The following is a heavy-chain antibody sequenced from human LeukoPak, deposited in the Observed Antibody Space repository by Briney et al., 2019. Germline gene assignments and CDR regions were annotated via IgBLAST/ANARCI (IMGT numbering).Heavy chain of an antibody. V-gene: IGHV4-4*07. CDR1: GGSITGYF. J-gene: IGHJ4*02. Sequence: PSETLSLTCTVSGGSITGYFWSWIRQPAGKGLEWIGRIYTSGSTNYNPSLKSRVTMSVDTSKNQFSLKLSSETAADTAVYYCARDRQGGEVDYWGQGTLVTVSS. CDR2: IYTSGST. D-gene: IGHD3-16*01. CDR3: ARDRQGGEVDY.